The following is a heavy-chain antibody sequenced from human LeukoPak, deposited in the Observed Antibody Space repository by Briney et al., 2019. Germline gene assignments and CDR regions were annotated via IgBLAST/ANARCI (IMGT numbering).Heavy chain of an antibody. V-gene: IGHV4-59*01. J-gene: IGHJ5*02. D-gene: IGHD6-25*01. Sequence: SETLSLTCTVSGGSISSYYWSWIRQPPGKGLEWIGYIYYSGSTNYNPSLKSRVTISVDTSKNQFSLKLSSVTAADTAVYYCARAAKGPGPFDPWGQGTLVNGSS. CDR1: GGSISSYY. CDR3: ARAAKGPGPFDP. CDR2: IYYSGST.